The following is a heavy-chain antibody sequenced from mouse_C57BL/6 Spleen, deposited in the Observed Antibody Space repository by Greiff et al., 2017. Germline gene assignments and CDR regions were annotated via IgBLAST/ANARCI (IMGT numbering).Heavy chain of an antibody. J-gene: IGHJ2*01. CDR3: ARTTVVATRAYFDY. CDR2: ILPGSGST. V-gene: IGHV1-9*01. D-gene: IGHD1-1*01. CDR1: GYTFTGYW. Sequence: VQLQQSGAELMKPGASVKLSCKATGYTFTGYWIEWVKQRPGHGLEWIGEILPGSGSTNYNEKFKGKATFTADTSSNTAYMQLSRLTTEESAIYSCARTTVVATRAYFDYWGQGTTLTVSS.